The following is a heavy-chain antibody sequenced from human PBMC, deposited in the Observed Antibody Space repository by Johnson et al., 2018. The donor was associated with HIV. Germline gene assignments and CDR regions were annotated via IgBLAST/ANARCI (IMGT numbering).Heavy chain of an antibody. V-gene: IGHV3-20*03. CDR3: ARVRRAAGFEAFDI. D-gene: IGHD6-25*01. CDR1: GFPFDDYG. J-gene: IGHJ3*02. CDR2: INWIGGST. Sequence: MLLVESGGGVVRPGGSLRLSVAASGFPFDDYGMSWVRQAPGKGLEWVSGINWIGGSTGYVDPVKGRFPISRDNAKNSLYLQMNSRRAEDTALYYCARVRRAAGFEAFDIWGQGTMVTVSS.